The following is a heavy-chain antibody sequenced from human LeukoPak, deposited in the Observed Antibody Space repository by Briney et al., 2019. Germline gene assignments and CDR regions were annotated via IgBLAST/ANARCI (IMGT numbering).Heavy chain of an antibody. CDR2: ISWNSGSI. CDR3: AKIPGDGYNSGFDY. D-gene: IGHD5-24*01. Sequence: GRSLRLSCAASGFTFDDYAMHWVRQAPGKGLEWVSGISWNSGSIGYADSVEGRFTISGDNAKNSLYLQMNSLRAEDTALYYCAKIPGDGYNSGFDYWGQGTLVTVSS. V-gene: IGHV3-9*01. CDR1: GFTFDDYA. J-gene: IGHJ4*02.